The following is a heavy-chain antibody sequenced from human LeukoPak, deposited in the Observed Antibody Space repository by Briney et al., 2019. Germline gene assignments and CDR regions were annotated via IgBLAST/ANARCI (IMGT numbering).Heavy chain of an antibody. Sequence: PGGSLRLSCTPSGFTFSGYGMHWVRQAPGKGLEWVAFLRYDGSNKSYADSVKGRFTISRDNSRNTLYLQMNSLRAEDTAVYYCAKDGDCSSATCYYFGYWGQGTLVTVSS. D-gene: IGHD2-2*01. CDR2: LRYDGSNK. CDR1: GFTFSGYG. J-gene: IGHJ4*02. CDR3: AKDGDCSSATCYYFGY. V-gene: IGHV3-30*02.